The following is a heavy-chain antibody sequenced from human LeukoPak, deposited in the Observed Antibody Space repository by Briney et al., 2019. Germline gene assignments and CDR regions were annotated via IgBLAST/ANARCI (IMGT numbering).Heavy chain of an antibody. Sequence: GASVKVSFKASGYTFSDYYTHWVRQAPGQGLEWMGWINPNSGATGYAQKFQGRVTMTRDTSISTADMELNSLRSEDTAMYYCSRGSALNRAYSGYDPPFHYWGQGTLVAVSS. V-gene: IGHV1-2*02. CDR1: GYTFSDYY. J-gene: IGHJ4*02. CDR3: SRGSALNRAYSGYDPPFHY. CDR2: INPNSGAT. D-gene: IGHD5-12*01.